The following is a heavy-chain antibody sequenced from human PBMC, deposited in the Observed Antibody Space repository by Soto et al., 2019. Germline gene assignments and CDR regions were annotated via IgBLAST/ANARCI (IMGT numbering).Heavy chain of an antibody. V-gene: IGHV4-30-4*01. CDR3: ARDRYYGSGTYYNFYYGMDV. D-gene: IGHD3-10*01. CDR1: GGSIGSGDYY. Sequence: PSETLSLTCTVSGGSIGSGDYYWSWIRQPPGKGLEWIGNIYYSGSTYYNPSLKSRVMISLDTSKNLFSLKLSSVTAADTAVYFCARDRYYGSGTYYNFYYGMDVWGQGTTVTVSS. CDR2: IYYSGST. J-gene: IGHJ6*02.